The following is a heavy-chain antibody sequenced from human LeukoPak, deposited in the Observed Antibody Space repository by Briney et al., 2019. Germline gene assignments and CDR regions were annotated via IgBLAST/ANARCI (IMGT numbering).Heavy chain of an antibody. D-gene: IGHD6-19*01. CDR3: VRDLGISGWYAPPLGYFDS. J-gene: IGHJ4*02. Sequence: ASVKVSCKASGYTFSAYCMHWVRQAPGQGLEWMGWINPKSGGTNYAQQFQDRVTVTRDTSISSTYMELSRLKSDDTAVYYCVRDLGISGWYAPPLGYFDSWGQGTLVTVSS. V-gene: IGHV1-2*02. CDR2: INPKSGGT. CDR1: GYTFSAYC.